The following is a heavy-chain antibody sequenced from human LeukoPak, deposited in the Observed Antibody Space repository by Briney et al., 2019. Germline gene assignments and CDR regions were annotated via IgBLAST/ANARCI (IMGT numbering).Heavy chain of an antibody. CDR2: ISGSAFST. V-gene: IGHV3-23*01. J-gene: IGHJ4*02. D-gene: IGHD2-21*01. CDR1: GFTFSSYA. CDR3: AKAPVTSCRGAYCYPFDS. Sequence: GGSLRLSCAASGFTFSSYAMRWVRQAPGKGLEWVSTISGSAFSTYHADSVRGRFTISRDNSKNTLYLQMNSLRAEDAAVYFCAKAPVTSCRGAYCYPFDSWGQGTLVTVSS.